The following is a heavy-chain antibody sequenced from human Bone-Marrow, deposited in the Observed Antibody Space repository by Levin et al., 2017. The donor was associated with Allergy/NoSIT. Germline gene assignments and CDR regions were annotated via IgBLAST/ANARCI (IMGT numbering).Heavy chain of an antibody. CDR3: AQLRIHYFDY. CDR1: GFTFHTYG. J-gene: IGHJ4*02. Sequence: GESLKISCAASGFTFHTYGMHWVRQAPGKGLEWVATISYDGSERSYVDSVKGRFPISRDNSKNTVYLQMSSLRTEDTAVYYCAQLRIHYFDYGGPGTLVAVSS. V-gene: IGHV3-30*18. CDR2: ISYDGSER.